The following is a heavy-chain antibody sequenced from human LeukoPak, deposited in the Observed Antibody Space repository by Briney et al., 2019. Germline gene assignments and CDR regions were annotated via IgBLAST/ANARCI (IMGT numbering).Heavy chain of an antibody. Sequence: PGGSLRLPCAASGFTFSSYSMNWVRQAPGKGLEWVSSISSSSSYIYYADSVKGRFTISRDNAKNSLYLQMNSLRAEDTAVYYCARRDGILGYYYMDVWGKGTTVTVSS. J-gene: IGHJ6*03. CDR3: ARRDGILGYYYMDV. CDR1: GFTFSSYS. V-gene: IGHV3-21*01. CDR2: ISSSSSYI. D-gene: IGHD5-24*01.